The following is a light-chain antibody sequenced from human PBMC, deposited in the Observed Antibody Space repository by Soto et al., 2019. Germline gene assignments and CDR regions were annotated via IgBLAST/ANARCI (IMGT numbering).Light chain of an antibody. CDR3: QQYNNFWT. J-gene: IGKJ1*01. Sequence: DLQMTQSPSALSASVGDRVTITCRASQSISSWLAWYQQKPGKAPRLLIYDASYLERGVPSRFSGSGSGTEFTLTISYLQPDDLATYYCQQYNNFWTFGPGTKVEI. V-gene: IGKV1-5*01. CDR1: QSISSW. CDR2: DAS.